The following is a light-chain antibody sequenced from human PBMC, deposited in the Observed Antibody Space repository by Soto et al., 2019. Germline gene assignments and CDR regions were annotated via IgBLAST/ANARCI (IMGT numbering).Light chain of an antibody. CDR1: RSFSSSY. CDR2: AAY. CDR3: HLYYSSPPYT. J-gene: IGKJ2*01. Sequence: EIVLTQSPGTLSLSPGERATLSCRASRSFSSSYLAWYQHKVGQAPRLLIYAAYAKATGIPDRLSGSGSATDFTLTISRLEPEDSAVYYYHLYYSSPPYTFGQGTKLEIK. V-gene: IGKV3-20*01.